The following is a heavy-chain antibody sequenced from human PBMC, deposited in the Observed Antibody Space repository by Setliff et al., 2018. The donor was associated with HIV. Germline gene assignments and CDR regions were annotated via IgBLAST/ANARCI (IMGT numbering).Heavy chain of an antibody. V-gene: IGHV4-34*01. D-gene: IGHD3-22*01. Sequence: PSETLSLTCAVYGGSFSGYYWSWIRQPPGKGRECIGAINHSGSTNHNPSLKSRVTISVDTSKNQFSLKLNSVTAADTAVYYCARHAVPHYYDSSGPSWGPGTLVTVSS. CDR3: ARHAVPHYYDSSGPS. CDR1: GGSFSGYY. CDR2: INHSGST. J-gene: IGHJ5*02.